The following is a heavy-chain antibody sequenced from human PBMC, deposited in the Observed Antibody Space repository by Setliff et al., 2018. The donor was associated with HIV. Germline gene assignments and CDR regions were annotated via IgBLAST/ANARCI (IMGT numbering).Heavy chain of an antibody. D-gene: IGHD6-19*01. CDR3: ARERPQSHFFDC. CDR1: GGSITSYY. V-gene: IGHV4-59*01. CDR2: IYYNGGT. J-gene: IGHJ4*02. Sequence: SETLSLTCTVSGGSITSYYWSWIRQTPGKRLEYIGYIYYNGGTNYNPSLKSRVTISLDTSKNQFSLSLRSVTAADTAVYFCARERPQSHFFDCWGQGTLVTVSS.